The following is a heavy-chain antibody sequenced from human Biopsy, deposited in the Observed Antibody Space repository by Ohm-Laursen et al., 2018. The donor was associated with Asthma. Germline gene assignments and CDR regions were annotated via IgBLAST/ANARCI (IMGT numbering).Heavy chain of an antibody. CDR3: AVYSSGGFDY. Sequence: TLSLTCSVYGGSISSFYWSWIRQSPEKGLEWMGYVYWTGSTNYNPSLKSRITMSVDTSKNRMFLELTSVTAADTAIYYCAVYSSGGFDYWGQGSLVTVSS. V-gene: IGHV4-59*01. CDR2: VYWTGST. D-gene: IGHD6-6*01. J-gene: IGHJ4*02. CDR1: GGSISSFY.